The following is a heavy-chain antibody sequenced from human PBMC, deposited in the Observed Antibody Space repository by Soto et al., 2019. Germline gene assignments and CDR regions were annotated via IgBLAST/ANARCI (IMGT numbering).Heavy chain of an antibody. CDR2: IGTAGDT. V-gene: IGHV3-13*01. Sequence: PRGSLRLSCAASGFTFKSYDMHWVRQATGKCREVVSAIGTAGDTYYPGCVKGRFNISREHAKNSLYLQMNRLRAEDTAVYYCARGAEFWRVTRNPHDAFDIWGQGTMVTVSS. J-gene: IGHJ3*02. CDR3: ARGAEFWRVTRNPHDAFDI. CDR1: GFTFKSYD. D-gene: IGHD4-17*01.